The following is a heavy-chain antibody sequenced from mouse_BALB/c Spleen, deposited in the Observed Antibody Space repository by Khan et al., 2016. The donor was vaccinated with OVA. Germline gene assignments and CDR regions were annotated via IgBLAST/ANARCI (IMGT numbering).Heavy chain of an antibody. Sequence: MQLEQSGPELVKPGASVKMSCKASGYKFNNNVLHWVKQKPGQGLEWIGYINPYNGGTKYNEKFKGKATLASDKSSITAYMELSSLTSEDSAVYYCARGNWQSYYFDYWGEGTTLTLSS. CDR3: ARGNWQSYYFDY. CDR2: INPYNGGT. V-gene: IGHV1S136*01. J-gene: IGHJ2*01. CDR1: GYKFNNNV. D-gene: IGHD4-1*01.